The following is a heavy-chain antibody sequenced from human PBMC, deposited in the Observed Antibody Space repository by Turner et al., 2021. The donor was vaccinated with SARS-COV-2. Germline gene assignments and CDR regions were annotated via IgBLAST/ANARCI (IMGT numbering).Heavy chain of an antibody. D-gene: IGHD1-1*01. V-gene: IGHV3-7*01. Sequence: EVQLVESGGGLVQSGGSLRLSCAGSGFTFSDYWMGWVRQAPGKGLECVANIKTDGSSKYYVDSVKDRFTTSSDNAKNSLYLQMYSLRAEDTAVYYCVRHGSWNFDSWGQGTLVTVSS. CDR3: VRHGSWNFDS. J-gene: IGHJ5*01. CDR1: GFTFSDYW. CDR2: IKTDGSSK.